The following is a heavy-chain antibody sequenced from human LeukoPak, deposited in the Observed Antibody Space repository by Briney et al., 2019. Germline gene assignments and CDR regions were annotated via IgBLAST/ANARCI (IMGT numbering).Heavy chain of an antibody. J-gene: IGHJ3*02. Sequence: GGSLRLSCAASGFTFSNAWMSWVRQAPGKGLEWVSYTSSSGSTIYYADSVKGRFTISRDNAKNSLYLQMNSLRAEDTAVYYCASALPVSSGWSSGAFDIWGQGTMVTVSS. D-gene: IGHD6-19*01. V-gene: IGHV3-11*01. CDR2: TSSSGSTI. CDR3: ASALPVSSGWSSGAFDI. CDR1: GFTFSNAW.